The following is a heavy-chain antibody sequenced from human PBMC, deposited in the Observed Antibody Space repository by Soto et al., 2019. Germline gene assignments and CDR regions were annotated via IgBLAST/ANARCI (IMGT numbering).Heavy chain of an antibody. J-gene: IGHJ1*01. V-gene: IGHV4-31*03. D-gene: IGHD6-19*01. CDR3: ARRMAGTVLQN. CDR1: GGSISRGGYY. Sequence: TLSLACTVSGGSISRGGYYWSWIRQHPGKCMEWIGYIYYSGSTYYNPSLKSRVTISVDTSKNQFSLKLSSVTAADTAVYFCARRMAGTVLQNWGQCTLVTVSS. CDR2: IYYSGST.